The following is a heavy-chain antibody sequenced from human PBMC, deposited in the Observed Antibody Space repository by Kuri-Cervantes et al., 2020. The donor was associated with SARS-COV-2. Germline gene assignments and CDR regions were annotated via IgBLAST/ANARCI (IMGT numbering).Heavy chain of an antibody. CDR2: IWYDGSNK. Sequence: GESLKISCAASGFTFSSYGMHWVRQAPGKGLEWVAVIWYDGSNKYYADSVKGRFTISRDNSKNTLYLQMNSLRAEDTAVYYCARVRDIVLMVYAIRGWFDPWGQGTRVTGSS. V-gene: IGHV3-33*01. D-gene: IGHD2-8*01. CDR3: ARVRDIVLMVYAIRGWFDP. J-gene: IGHJ5*02. CDR1: GFTFSSYG.